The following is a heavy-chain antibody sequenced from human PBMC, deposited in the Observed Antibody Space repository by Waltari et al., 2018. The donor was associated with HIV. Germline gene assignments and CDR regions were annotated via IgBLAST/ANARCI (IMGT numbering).Heavy chain of an antibody. Sequence: VKKPGASVKVSCKASGYTFTSYGISWVRQAPGQGLEWMGWISAYNGNTNYAQKLQGRVTMTTDTSTSTAYMELRSLRSDDTAVYYCARVPQAAIWYYYGMDVWGQGTTVTVSS. D-gene: IGHD2-2*02. V-gene: IGHV1-18*01. CDR3: ARVPQAAIWYYYGMDV. CDR2: ISAYNGNT. J-gene: IGHJ6*02. CDR1: GYTFTSYG.